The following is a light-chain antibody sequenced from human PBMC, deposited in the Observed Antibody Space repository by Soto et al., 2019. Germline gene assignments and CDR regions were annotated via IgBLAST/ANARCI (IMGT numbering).Light chain of an antibody. Sequence: EIVLTQSPGTLSLSPGERATLSCRASQSGSSSYLAWYQQKPGQAPRLLIYDASNRATGIPARFSGSGSGTDFTLTISRLEPEDFAVYYCQQYGSSPQTFGQGTKVDI. CDR2: DAS. V-gene: IGKV3-20*01. J-gene: IGKJ1*01. CDR1: QSGSSSY. CDR3: QQYGSSPQT.